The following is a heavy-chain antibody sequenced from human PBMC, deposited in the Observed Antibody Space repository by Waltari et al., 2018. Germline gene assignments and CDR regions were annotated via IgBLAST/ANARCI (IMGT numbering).Heavy chain of an antibody. CDR3: ATAAAFCSDDSCYDRSHYYYYIDV. V-gene: IGHV3-30*02. D-gene: IGHD2-15*01. CDR1: GLILSAYD. J-gene: IGHJ6*03. CDR2: LHSDGENA. Sequence: QFQPVESGVGVVQPGGSLRLSCVAPGLILSAYDMNWVRPSPGRWLEWVAFLHSDGENAYYADSVKGRFTISRDNSNNTLYLQMRGLRPDDTAVYYCATAAAFCSDDSCYDRSHYYYYIDVWGNGTTVTVSS.